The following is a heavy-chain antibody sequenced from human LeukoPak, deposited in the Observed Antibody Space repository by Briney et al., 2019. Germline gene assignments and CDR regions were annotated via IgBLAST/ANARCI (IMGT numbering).Heavy chain of an antibody. J-gene: IGHJ4*02. CDR3: AKDKGAGYSSSWYES. Sequence: GGSLRLSCAASGFTFDDYAMHWVRQAPGKGLEWVSGISWNSGSIGYADSVKGRFTISRDNAKNSLYLQMNSPRAEDMALYYCAKDKGAGYSSSWYESWGQGTLVTVSS. CDR2: ISWNSGSI. D-gene: IGHD6-13*01. V-gene: IGHV3-9*03. CDR1: GFTFDDYA.